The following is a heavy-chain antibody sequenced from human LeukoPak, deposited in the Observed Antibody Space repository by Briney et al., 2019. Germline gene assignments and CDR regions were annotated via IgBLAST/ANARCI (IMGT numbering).Heavy chain of an antibody. D-gene: IGHD3-10*01. CDR2: INHSGST. V-gene: IGHV4-31*03. Sequence: SETLSLTCTVSGGSISSGGYYWSWIRQHPGKGLEWIGEINHSGSTNYNPSLKSRVTISVDTSKNQFSLKLSSVTAADTAVYYCARLSGPGGDYWGQGTLVTVSS. J-gene: IGHJ4*02. CDR3: ARLSGPGGDY. CDR1: GGSISSGGYY.